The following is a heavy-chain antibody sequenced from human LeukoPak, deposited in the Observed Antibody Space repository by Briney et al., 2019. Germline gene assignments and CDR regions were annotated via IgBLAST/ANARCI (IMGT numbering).Heavy chain of an antibody. CDR1: GDIFSRNSAA. Sequence: SQTLSLTCAFSGDIFSRNSAAWNWIRQSPSRGLEWLGRTYYRSKLYNDYAVSVKSRITITPDTSKNQFSLQLNSVTPEDTAVYYCARAASSVYYFFDFWGQGTLVSVSS. CDR3: ARAASSVYYFFDF. V-gene: IGHV6-1*01. CDR2: TYYRSKLYN. J-gene: IGHJ4*02. D-gene: IGHD3-22*01.